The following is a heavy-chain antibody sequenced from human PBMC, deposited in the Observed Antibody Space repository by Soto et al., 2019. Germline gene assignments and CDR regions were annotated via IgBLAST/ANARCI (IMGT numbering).Heavy chain of an antibody. J-gene: IGHJ4*02. CDR3: AGYSSIAAAGTFLFGFDY. CDR1: GGSISSYY. D-gene: IGHD6-13*01. V-gene: IGHV4-59*01. CDR2: IYYSGST. Sequence: PXGTLSLTCTVSGGSISSYYWSWIRQPPGKGLEWIGYIYYSGSTNYNPSLKSRVTISVDTSKNQFSLKLSSVTAADTAVYYCAGYSSIAAAGTFLFGFDYWGQGTLVTVSS.